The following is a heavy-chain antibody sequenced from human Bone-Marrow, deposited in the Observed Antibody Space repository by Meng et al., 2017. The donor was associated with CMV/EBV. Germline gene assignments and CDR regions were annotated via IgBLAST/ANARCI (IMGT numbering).Heavy chain of an antibody. Sequence: SCAASGFTFSSYAMSWVRQAPGKGLEWVSAISGSGGSTYYADSVKGRFTISRDNSKNTLYLQMNSLRAEDTAVYYCAKDLSSWYYFDYWGQGTLVTVSS. V-gene: IGHV3-23*01. D-gene: IGHD6-19*01. J-gene: IGHJ4*02. CDR3: AKDLSSWYYFDY. CDR2: ISGSGGST. CDR1: GFTFSSYA.